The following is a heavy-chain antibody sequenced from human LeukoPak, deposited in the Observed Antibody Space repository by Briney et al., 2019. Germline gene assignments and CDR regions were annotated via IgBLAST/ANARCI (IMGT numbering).Heavy chain of an antibody. CDR3: AKDFGYFDFLTGSLNYFDY. J-gene: IGHJ4*02. Sequence: QAGGSLRLSCAASGFIFSSYGMHWVRQAPGKGLEWVAVISFDGSNEYYADSVKGRFTISRDNSKNTLYLQMNSLRAEDTAVYYCAKDFGYFDFLTGSLNYFDYWGQGTLVTVSS. CDR2: ISFDGSNE. V-gene: IGHV3-30*18. CDR1: GFIFSSYG. D-gene: IGHD3-9*01.